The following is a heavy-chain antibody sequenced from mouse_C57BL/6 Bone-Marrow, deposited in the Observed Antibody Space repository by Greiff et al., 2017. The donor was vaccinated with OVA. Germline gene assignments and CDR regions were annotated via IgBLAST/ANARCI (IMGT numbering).Heavy chain of an antibody. D-gene: IGHD1-1*01. CDR3: ARALITTVVASFDY. Sequence: EVHLVESEGGLVQPGRSMKLSCTASGFTFSDYYMAWVRQVPEKGLEWVANINYDGSSTYYLDSLKSRFIISRDNAKNILYLQMSSLKSEDTATYYCARALITTVVASFDYWGQGTTLTVSS. CDR2: INYDGSST. J-gene: IGHJ2*01. V-gene: IGHV5-16*01. CDR1: GFTFSDYY.